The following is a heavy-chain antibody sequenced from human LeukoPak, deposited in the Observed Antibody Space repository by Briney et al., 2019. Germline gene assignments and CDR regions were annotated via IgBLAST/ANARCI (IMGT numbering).Heavy chain of an antibody. CDR1: GFTFSSYS. J-gene: IGHJ6*03. Sequence: GGSLRLSCAASGFTFSSYSMNWVRQAPGKGLEWVSAISSSGGSTYYTDSVKGRFTISRDNSRNTLYLQMNSLRAEDTAVYYCAKDSNYYDSSGYYYYMDVWGKGTTVTISS. CDR2: ISSSGGST. V-gene: IGHV3-23*01. D-gene: IGHD3-22*01. CDR3: AKDSNYYDSSGYYYYMDV.